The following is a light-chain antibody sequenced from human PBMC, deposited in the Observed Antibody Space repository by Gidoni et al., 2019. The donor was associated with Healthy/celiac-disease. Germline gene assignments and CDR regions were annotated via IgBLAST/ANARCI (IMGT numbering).Light chain of an antibody. CDR3: QQYNNWLALT. Sequence: EIVMTQSPATLSVSPGESATLSCRASQSVSSNLAWYQQKPGQAPRLLIYGASTRATGIPARFSGSGSGTEITLTISSLQSEDCAVYYCQQYNNWLALTFGGGTKVEIK. J-gene: IGKJ4*01. CDR2: GAS. V-gene: IGKV3-15*01. CDR1: QSVSSN.